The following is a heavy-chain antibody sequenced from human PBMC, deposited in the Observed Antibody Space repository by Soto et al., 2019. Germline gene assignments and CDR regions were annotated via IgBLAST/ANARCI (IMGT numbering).Heavy chain of an antibody. J-gene: IGHJ5*02. Sequence: QVQLQESGPGLVKPSGTLSLTCAVSGGSISSSNWWSWVRQPPGKGLEWIGEIYHSGSTNYNPSPTSGVTIAVDKSKNQFSLKLSSVTAADTSVYYRARSDYSGYALHWFDPWGQGTLVTVSS. CDR3: ARSDYSGYALHWFDP. CDR1: GGSISSSNW. D-gene: IGHD5-12*01. CDR2: IYHSGST. V-gene: IGHV4-4*02.